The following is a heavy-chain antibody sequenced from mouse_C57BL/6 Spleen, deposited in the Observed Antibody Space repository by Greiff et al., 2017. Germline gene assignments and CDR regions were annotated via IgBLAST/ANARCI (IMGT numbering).Heavy chain of an antibody. CDR2: INPNNGGT. D-gene: IGHD2-5*01. CDR1: GYTFTDYN. J-gene: IGHJ3*01. CDR3: AIYSNYLFAY. Sequence: VQLQQSGPELVKPGASVKIPCKASGYTFTDYNMDWVKQSHGKSLEWIGDINPNNGGTIYNQKFKGKATLTVVKSSSTAYMELRSLTSEDTAVYYCAIYSNYLFAYWGQGTLVTVSA. V-gene: IGHV1-18*01.